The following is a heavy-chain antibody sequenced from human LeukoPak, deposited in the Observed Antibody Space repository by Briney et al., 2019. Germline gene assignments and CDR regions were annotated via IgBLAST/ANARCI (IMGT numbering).Heavy chain of an antibody. D-gene: IGHD3-10*01. CDR1: GFTFSSYS. J-gene: IGHJ4*02. Sequence: GGSLRLSCAASGFTFSSYSMNWVRQAPGKGLEWVSSISSSSSYIYYADLVKGRFTISRDNAKNSLYLQMNSLRAEDTAVYHCARGPQGVLAGPKFDYWGQGTLVTVSS. V-gene: IGHV3-21*04. CDR2: ISSSSSYI. CDR3: ARGPQGVLAGPKFDY.